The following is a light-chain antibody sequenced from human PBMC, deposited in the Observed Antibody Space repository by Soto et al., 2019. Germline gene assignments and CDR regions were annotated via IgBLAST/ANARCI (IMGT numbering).Light chain of an antibody. V-gene: IGLV2-14*01. Sequence: QSALTQPASLSGSPGQSITISCTGTSSDIGAYDYVSWFQQHPGKAPKLMISEVNNRPSGVSNRFSGSKSGNTAYLTISGLQVEDEAEYYCISYTSSSTWVFGGGTKLTVL. CDR2: EVN. CDR3: ISYTSSSTWV. CDR1: SSDIGAYDY. J-gene: IGLJ3*02.